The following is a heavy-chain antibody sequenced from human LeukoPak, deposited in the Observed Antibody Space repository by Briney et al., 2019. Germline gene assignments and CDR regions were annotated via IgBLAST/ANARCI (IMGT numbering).Heavy chain of an antibody. V-gene: IGHV4-38-2*02. J-gene: IGHJ6*03. D-gene: IGHD3-10*01. CDR1: GYSISSGSC. CDR3: ARVVPSYGSGSFYYYYYMDV. Sequence: SETLSLTCTVSGYSISSGSCWGWIRPPPGEGLDWIGRIYTGGSTNYNPSLKSRVTMSVDTSKNQFSLKLSSVTAADTAVYYCARVVPSYGSGSFYYYYYMDVWGKGTTVTISS. CDR2: IYTGGST.